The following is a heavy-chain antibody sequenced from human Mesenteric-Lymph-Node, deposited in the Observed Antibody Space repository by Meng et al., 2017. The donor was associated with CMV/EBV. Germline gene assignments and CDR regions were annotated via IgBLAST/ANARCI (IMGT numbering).Heavy chain of an antibody. Sequence: GGSLRLSCAASGFGFSTNTMNWVRQAPGKGLEWVSVIYSGGNTYYPDSVKGRFTISRDNSKNTLYLLMNSLRAEDTAVYYCARSMGDIVVVPAAESYGMDVWGQGTTVTVSS. CDR1: GFGFSTNT. J-gene: IGHJ6*02. D-gene: IGHD2-2*01. CDR2: IYSGGNT. V-gene: IGHV3-53*01. CDR3: ARSMGDIVVVPAAESYGMDV.